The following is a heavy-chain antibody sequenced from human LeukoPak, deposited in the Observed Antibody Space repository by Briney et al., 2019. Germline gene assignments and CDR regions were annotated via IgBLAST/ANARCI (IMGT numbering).Heavy chain of an antibody. Sequence: SVKVSCKASGGIFSSYAISWVRQAPGQGLEWMGGIIPIFGTANYAQKFQGRVTITADESTSTAYMELSSLRSEDTAVYYCARDPGTYYDFWSGSNFFDYWGQGTLVTVSS. J-gene: IGHJ4*02. CDR3: ARDPGTYYDFWSGSNFFDY. V-gene: IGHV1-69*13. CDR1: GGIFSSYA. D-gene: IGHD3-3*01. CDR2: IIPIFGTA.